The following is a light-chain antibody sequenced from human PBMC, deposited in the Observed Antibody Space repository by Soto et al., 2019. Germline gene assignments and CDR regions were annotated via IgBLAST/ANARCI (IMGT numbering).Light chain of an antibody. CDR3: QSFDSSLSARV. V-gene: IGLV1-40*01. J-gene: IGLJ3*02. CDR1: SSNIGADSD. Sequence: QSVLTQPPSVSGAPGQRVTISCTGGSSNIGADSDVHWYQQLPGTAPELLIYDNSNRPSGVPDRFSGSKSGTSASLAITGLQAGDEADYYCQSFDSSLSARVFGGGTKLTVL. CDR2: DNS.